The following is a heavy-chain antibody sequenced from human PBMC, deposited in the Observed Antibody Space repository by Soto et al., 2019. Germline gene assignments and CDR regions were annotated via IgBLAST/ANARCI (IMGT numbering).Heavy chain of an antibody. V-gene: IGHV4-34*01. Sequence: QVQLQQCGAGLLKPSETLSLTCAVYGGSFSGYYWSWIRQPPGKGLAWIGEINHSGSTNYNPSLKGRVTISVDTSKNQFSLKLSSVTAADTAVYYCARSSHYYDSSGLCAFDIWGQGTMVTVSS. CDR1: GGSFSGYY. CDR3: ARSSHYYDSSGLCAFDI. J-gene: IGHJ3*02. D-gene: IGHD3-22*01. CDR2: INHSGST.